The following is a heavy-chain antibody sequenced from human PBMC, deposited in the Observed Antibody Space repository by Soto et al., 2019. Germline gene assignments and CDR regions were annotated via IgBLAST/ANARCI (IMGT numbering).Heavy chain of an antibody. Sequence: EVQMVESGGGLVQPGGSLRLSCAASGFTFSSYWMYWVRQAPGKGLEWVSNIKGDGSEKNYVDSVKGRFTISRDNAKNSLLLQMNSLRVEGTAVYYGASSLFRGQGTLVPVSS. J-gene: IGHJ4*02. CDR2: IKGDGSEK. CDR1: GFTFSSYW. V-gene: IGHV3-7*01. CDR3: ASSLF.